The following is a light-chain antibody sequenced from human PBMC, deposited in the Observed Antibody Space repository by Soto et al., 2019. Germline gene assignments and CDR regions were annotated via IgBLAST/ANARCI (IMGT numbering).Light chain of an antibody. J-gene: IGKJ1*01. V-gene: IGKV3D-20*02. Sequence: EIVLTQSPGNLSLSPGERATLSCRASPSVSSSYLAWYQQKPGQAPRLLIYDASNRATGIPARFSGSGSGTDFTLTISSLEPEDVAVYYCQQRSNWPPTFGQGTKVDIK. CDR1: PSVSSSY. CDR2: DAS. CDR3: QQRSNWPPT.